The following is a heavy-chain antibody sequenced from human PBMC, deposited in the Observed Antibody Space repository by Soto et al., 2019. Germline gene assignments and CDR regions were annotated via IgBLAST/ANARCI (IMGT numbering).Heavy chain of an antibody. Sequence: SETLSLTCTVSGGSVSSGSYYWSWIRQPPGKGLEWIGYIYYSGSTNYNPSLKSRVTISVDTSKNQFSLKLSSVTAADTAVYYCARDQKYYYDSSGYYHYYYYGMDVWGQGTTVTVSS. J-gene: IGHJ6*02. D-gene: IGHD3-22*01. V-gene: IGHV4-61*01. CDR3: ARDQKYYYDSSGYYHYYYYGMDV. CDR1: GGSVSSGSYY. CDR2: IYYSGST.